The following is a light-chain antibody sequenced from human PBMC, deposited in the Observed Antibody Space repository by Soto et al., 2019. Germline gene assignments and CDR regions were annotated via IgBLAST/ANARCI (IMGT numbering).Light chain of an antibody. Sequence: QSVLTQPPSVSGAPGQRVTISCTGSSSNLGAGYDVHWHQQVPGTAPKLLNYGNNNRPSGVPDRFSGSKSGTSASLAITGLQAEDEADYYCQSYDDSLSGWVFGGGTKLTVL. J-gene: IGLJ2*01. CDR1: SSNLGAGYD. V-gene: IGLV1-40*01. CDR3: QSYDDSLSGWV. CDR2: GNN.